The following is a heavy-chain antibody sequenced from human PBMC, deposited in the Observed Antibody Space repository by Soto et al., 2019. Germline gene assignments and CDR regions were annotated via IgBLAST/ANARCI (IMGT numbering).Heavy chain of an antibody. J-gene: IGHJ4*02. D-gene: IGHD7-27*01. V-gene: IGHV1-46*01. CDR3: ARDLTSGDY. Sequence: QVQLVQSGAEVKNPGASVKLSCKASGYISTNYYIHWVRQAPGQGLEWMAIINPNGGSTNYAQEFQGRVTLARDTFTNTVYMELSSLRSEDTAIYYCARDLTSGDYWGQGTLVTVSS. CDR2: INPNGGST. CDR1: GYISTNYY.